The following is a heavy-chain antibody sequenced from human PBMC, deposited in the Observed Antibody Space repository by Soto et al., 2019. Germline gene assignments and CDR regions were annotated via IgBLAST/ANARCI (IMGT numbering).Heavy chain of an antibody. Sequence: SVKVSCKASGGTFSSYAISWVRQAPGQGLEWMGGIIPIFGTANYAQKFQGRVTITADKSTSTAYMELSSLRSEDTAVYYCARDDLGYCSGGSCYSLDYWGQGTLVTVSS. CDR3: ARDDLGYCSGGSCYSLDY. D-gene: IGHD2-15*01. J-gene: IGHJ4*02. CDR1: GGTFSSYA. CDR2: IIPIFGTA. V-gene: IGHV1-69*06.